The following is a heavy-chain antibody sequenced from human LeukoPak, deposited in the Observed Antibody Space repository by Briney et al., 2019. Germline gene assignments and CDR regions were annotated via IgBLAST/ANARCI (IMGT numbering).Heavy chain of an antibody. V-gene: IGHV4-39*01. CDR3: ARLSYNWNTGY. J-gene: IGHJ4*02. D-gene: IGHD1/OR15-1a*01. CDR2: IYDSGNT. CDR1: GVSMSSSPYY. Sequence: PSETLSLTCTVSGVSMSSSPYYWGWIRQPPGKGLEWIGTIYDSGNTNYNPSLRSRLTISVDTSRNQFSLKLSSVTAADTAVYYCARLSYNWNTGYWGQGTLVTVSS.